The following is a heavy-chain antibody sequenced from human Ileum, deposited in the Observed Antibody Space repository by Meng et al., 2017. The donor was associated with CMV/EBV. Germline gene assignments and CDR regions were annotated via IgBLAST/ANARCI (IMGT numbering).Heavy chain of an antibody. CDR2: ISGSGRST. V-gene: IGHV3-23*01. J-gene: IGHJ6*02. CDR1: GFTFSSYA. D-gene: IGHD2-21*01. CDR3: ARRPSVIPVSYYGMDV. Sequence: GESLKISCAASGFTFSSYAMSWVRQAPGKGLEWVSSISGSGRSTYYADSVKGRFTISRDNTQNMVYLQMNSLRAEDTAVYYCARRPSVIPVSYYGMDVWGQGTTVTVSS.